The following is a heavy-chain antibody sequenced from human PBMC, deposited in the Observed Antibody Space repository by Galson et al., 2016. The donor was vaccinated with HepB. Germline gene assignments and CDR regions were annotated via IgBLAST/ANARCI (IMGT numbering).Heavy chain of an antibody. CDR2: I. D-gene: IGHD4/OR15-4a*01. CDR3: AREQGGSTMASHWFDP. V-gene: IGHV3-21*01. J-gene: IGHJ5*02. Sequence: IHYADSVEGRFTISRDNAEDSLYLEMSSLRVEDTAVYYCAREQGGSTMASHWFDPWGQGTLVTVSS.